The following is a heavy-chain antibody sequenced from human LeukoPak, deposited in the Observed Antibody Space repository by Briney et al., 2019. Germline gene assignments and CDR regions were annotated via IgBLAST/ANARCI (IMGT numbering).Heavy chain of an antibody. CDR3: ASVPPYDYSSGWYGPGHWYFDL. J-gene: IGHJ2*01. CDR2: IYYSGST. CDR1: DGSMSNYY. Sequence: PSETLSLTCTVSDGSMSNYYWGWIRQPPGKGLEWIGHIYYSGSTNYNPSLKSRVTISVDTSNNQFSLKLSYVTAADTAVYYCASVPPYDYSSGWYGPGHWYFDLWGRGTLVTVSS. V-gene: IGHV4-59*12. D-gene: IGHD6-19*01.